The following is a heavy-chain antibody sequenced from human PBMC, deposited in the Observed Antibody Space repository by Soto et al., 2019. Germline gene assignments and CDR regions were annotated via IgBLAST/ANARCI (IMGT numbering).Heavy chain of an antibody. Sequence: DVQLVESGGGLVQPGGSLRLSCAVSGFTFSDYYMDWVRQAPGKGLEWVGRTRNKVNSYTTEDAASVKGRFIVSRDDLKNSLYLQMNSLNTEDTAVYYCVRFSYSSAWNPDYWGQGTLVTVSS. J-gene: IGHJ4*02. CDR2: TRNKVNSYTT. CDR3: VRFSYSSAWNPDY. CDR1: GFTFSDYY. V-gene: IGHV3-72*01. D-gene: IGHD6-19*01.